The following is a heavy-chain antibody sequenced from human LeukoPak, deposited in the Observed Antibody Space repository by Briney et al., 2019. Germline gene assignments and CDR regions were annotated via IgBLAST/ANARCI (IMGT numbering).Heavy chain of an antibody. CDR1: GFTFDDYA. CDR2: ISWNSGSI. CDR3: AKGDDGDY. J-gene: IGHJ4*02. D-gene: IGHD3-16*01. Sequence: PGGSLRLSCAASGFTFDDYAMHWVRQAPGKGLEWVSGISWNSGSIGYADSVKGRFTISRDNAKNSLYLQMNSLRAEDTALYYCAKGDDGDYWGQGTLVTVSS. V-gene: IGHV3-9*01.